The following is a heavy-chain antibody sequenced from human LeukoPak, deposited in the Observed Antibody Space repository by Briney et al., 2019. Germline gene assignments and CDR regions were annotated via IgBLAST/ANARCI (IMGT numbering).Heavy chain of an antibody. V-gene: IGHV4-30-4*01. CDR3: ARGGKAAVRFDF. CDR2: IYYSGST. Sequence: SETLSLTCTVSGGSISSGDYYWSWIRQPPGKGLEWIGYIYYSGSTYYNPSLKSRVTISVDTSKNQFSLKLSSVTAADTAVYYCARGGKAAVRFDFWGRGTLVTVSS. CDR1: GGSISSGDYY. D-gene: IGHD2-15*01. J-gene: IGHJ2*01.